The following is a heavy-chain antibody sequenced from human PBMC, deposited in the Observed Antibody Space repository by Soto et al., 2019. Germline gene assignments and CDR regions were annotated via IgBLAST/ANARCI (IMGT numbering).Heavy chain of an antibody. CDR2: IYHSGST. J-gene: IGHJ4*02. D-gene: IGHD6-19*01. V-gene: IGHV4-4*02. CDR3: ARVAVAGTRVDY. CDR1: GGSISSSNW. Sequence: QVQLQESGPGLVKPSGTLSLTCAVSGGSISSSNWWSWVRQPPGKGLEWIGEIYHSGSTNYNPSLKSRVTIAVAKSKNEFSLKLSSVTAADTAVYYCARVAVAGTRVDYGGQGTLVTVSS.